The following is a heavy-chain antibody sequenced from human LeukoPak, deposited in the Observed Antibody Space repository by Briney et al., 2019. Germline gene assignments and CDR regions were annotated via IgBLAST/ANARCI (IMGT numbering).Heavy chain of an antibody. D-gene: IGHD2-15*01. Sequence: PGGSLRLSCAASGXTFSDYYMTWIRQAPGRGLEWISYINGSSSDTNYADSVRGRFTISRDNAKNSLYLLMNSLRVEDTAVYYCARRGTTYCTVDSCHPNWFDPWGQGTLVTVSS. CDR1: GXTFSDYY. J-gene: IGHJ5*02. V-gene: IGHV3-11*03. CDR2: INGSSSDT. CDR3: ARRGTTYCTVDSCHPNWFDP.